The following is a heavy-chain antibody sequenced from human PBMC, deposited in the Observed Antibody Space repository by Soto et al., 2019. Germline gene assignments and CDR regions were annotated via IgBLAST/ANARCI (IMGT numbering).Heavy chain of an antibody. V-gene: IGHV3-23*01. CDR1: GFTFSSYA. Sequence: GGSLRLCCAASGFTFSSYAMSWVRQAPGKGLEWVSAISGSGGSTYYADSVKGRLTISRDNSKNTLYLQMNSLRAEDTAVYYCAKKATAGIIYYYYMDVWGKGTTVTVSS. CDR2: ISGSGGST. CDR3: AKKATAGIIYYYYMDV. J-gene: IGHJ6*03. D-gene: IGHD2-21*02.